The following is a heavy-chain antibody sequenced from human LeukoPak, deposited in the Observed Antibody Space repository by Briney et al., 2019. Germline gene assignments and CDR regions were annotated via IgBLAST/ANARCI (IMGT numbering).Heavy chain of an antibody. CDR3: ARHGPSLTIITMVRGVTSQTNWFDP. CDR2: IYYSGRT. Sequence: SETLSLTCTVSGGSISSSSYYWGWIRQPPGKGLEWIGSIYYSGRTYYNPSLKSRVTISVDTSKNQFSLKLSSVTAADTAVYYCARHGPSLTIITMVRGVTSQTNWFDPWGQGTLVTVSS. D-gene: IGHD3-10*01. CDR1: GGSISSSSYY. V-gene: IGHV4-39*01. J-gene: IGHJ5*02.